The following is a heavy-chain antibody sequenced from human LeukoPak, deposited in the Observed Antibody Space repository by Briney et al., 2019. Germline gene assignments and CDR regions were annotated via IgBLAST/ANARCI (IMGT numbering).Heavy chain of an antibody. CDR1: GGSISSYY. J-gene: IGHJ5*02. CDR3: ARERTIAVAGTSVFDP. CDR2: MHYSGST. D-gene: IGHD6-19*01. V-gene: IGHV4-59*01. Sequence: SSETLSLTCSVSGGSISSYYWSWIRQPPGKGLEWIGYMHYSGSTKYNPSLKSRVTISVDTSKNQSSLKLSSMTAADTAVYYCARERTIAVAGTSVFDPWGQGTLVTVSS.